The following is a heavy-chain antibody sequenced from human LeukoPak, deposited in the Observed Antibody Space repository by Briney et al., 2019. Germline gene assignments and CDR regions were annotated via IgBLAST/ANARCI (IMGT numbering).Heavy chain of an antibody. V-gene: IGHV1-2*02. Sequence: ASVKVSCKASGYRFTDYYVHWVRQAPGQGLEWMAWINPNGGTTNYAQKFQGRATMIRDTSISTAYMELSNLRSDDTAVYYCARTSDYYNYYFDYWGQGTPVTVSS. J-gene: IGHJ4*02. CDR1: GYRFTDYY. D-gene: IGHD4-11*01. CDR3: ARTSDYYNYYFDY. CDR2: INPNGGTT.